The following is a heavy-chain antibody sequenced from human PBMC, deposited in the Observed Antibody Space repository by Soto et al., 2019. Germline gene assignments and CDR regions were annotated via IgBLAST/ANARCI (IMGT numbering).Heavy chain of an antibody. CDR3: ARDSYSSSSFDP. J-gene: IGHJ5*02. CDR2: IYYSGST. CDR1: GGSISSGGYY. V-gene: IGHV4-31*03. D-gene: IGHD6-6*01. Sequence: PSETLSLTCTVSGGSISSGGYYWSWIRQHPGKGLEWIGYIYYSGSTHYNPSLKSRVTISVDTSKNQFSLKLSSVTAADTAVYYCARDSYSSSSFDPWGQGTLVTVSS.